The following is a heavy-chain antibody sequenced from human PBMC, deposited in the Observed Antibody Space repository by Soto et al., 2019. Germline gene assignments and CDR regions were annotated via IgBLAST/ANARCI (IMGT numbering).Heavy chain of an antibody. J-gene: IGHJ4*02. CDR3: AKGAPYYDFWSGYYHY. Sequence: EVQLLESGGGLVQPGGSLRLSCAASGFTFSSYAMSWVRHAPGKGLEWVSAISGSGGSTYYADFVKGRFTFSRDNSKNTLYLQMNSLRAEDTAVYYSAKGAPYYDFWSGYYHYWGQGTLVTVSS. CDR1: GFTFSSYA. V-gene: IGHV3-23*01. D-gene: IGHD3-3*01. CDR2: ISGSGGST.